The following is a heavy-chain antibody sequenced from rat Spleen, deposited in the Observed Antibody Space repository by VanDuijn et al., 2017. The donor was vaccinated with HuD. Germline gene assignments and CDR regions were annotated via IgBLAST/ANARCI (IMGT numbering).Heavy chain of an antibody. V-gene: IGHV5-25*01. Sequence: EVQLVESGGALVQPGRSLKLSCAASGFTFSSYDMAWVRQAPTKGLEWVASISPSGGSTYYRGSVKGRFTSSRDNAKSTLSLQMDSLRSEDTATYYCARRHYGYTDYFDYWGQGVMVTVSS. CDR2: ISPSGGST. J-gene: IGHJ2*01. CDR1: GFTFSSYD. CDR3: ARRHYGYTDYFDY. D-gene: IGHD1-9*01.